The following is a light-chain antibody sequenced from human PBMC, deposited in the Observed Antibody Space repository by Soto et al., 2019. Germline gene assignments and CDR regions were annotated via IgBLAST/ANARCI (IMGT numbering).Light chain of an antibody. CDR3: ETWDSSLSAGV. Sequence: QSVLTQPPSVSAAPGQKVTVSCSGSRSNIGNNAVAWYQHLPGTAPKLLIYDNDKRPSGISDRFSASKSGTSATLAITGLQTWDEADYYCETWDSSLSAGVFGGGTKLTVL. J-gene: IGLJ3*02. CDR1: RSNIGNNA. CDR2: DND. V-gene: IGLV1-51*01.